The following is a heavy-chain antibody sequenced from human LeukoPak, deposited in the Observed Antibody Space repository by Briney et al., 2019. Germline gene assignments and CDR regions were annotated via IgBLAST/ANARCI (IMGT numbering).Heavy chain of an antibody. Sequence: PGGSLRLSCAASGFTFRSFWMSGVRQAPGKRLEWVANIKQNGAEEYYMDSVKGRFAISRDNAKNSVYLQMNSLRVEDTAIYYCARYTAVSSPGAFDIWGQGTMVTVSS. D-gene: IGHD4-17*01. V-gene: IGHV3-7*03. J-gene: IGHJ3*02. CDR3: ARYTAVSSPGAFDI. CDR1: GFTFRSFW. CDR2: IKQNGAEE.